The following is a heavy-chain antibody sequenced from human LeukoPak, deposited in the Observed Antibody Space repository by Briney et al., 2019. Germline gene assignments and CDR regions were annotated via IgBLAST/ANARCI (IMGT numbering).Heavy chain of an antibody. J-gene: IGHJ4*01. Sequence: GGSLRLSCAASGFTVSSNYMSWARQAPGKGLEWVSVIYSGGTTYYADSVKGSFTISRDNSKNTLYLQMNSLRAEDTAVYYCARVPPGQWLALFDFWGQGTLVSVSS. V-gene: IGHV3-53*01. D-gene: IGHD6-19*01. CDR1: GFTVSSNY. CDR3: ARVPPGQWLALFDF. CDR2: IYSGGTT.